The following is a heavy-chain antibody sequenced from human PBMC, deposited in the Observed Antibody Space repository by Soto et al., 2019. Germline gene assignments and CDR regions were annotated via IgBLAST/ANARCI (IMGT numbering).Heavy chain of an antibody. D-gene: IGHD2-8*01. CDR2: IYYKGSA. V-gene: IGHV4-61*01. CDR1: GGSVSSGSYY. Sequence: SETLSLTCTVSGGSVSSGSYYWSWIRQPPGKGLEWIAYIYYKGSANYNPSLKSRVTISLDTSKNQFSLKLNSVTAADTAVYFCARVNGEPYYSDYWGRGTLVTVSS. J-gene: IGHJ4*02. CDR3: ARVNGEPYYSDY.